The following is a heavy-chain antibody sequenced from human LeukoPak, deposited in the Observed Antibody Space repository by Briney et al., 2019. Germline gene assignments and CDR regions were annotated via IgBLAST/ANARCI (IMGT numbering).Heavy chain of an antibody. CDR1: GFTFSSYS. D-gene: IGHD3-22*01. CDR2: ISSSSSYI. J-gene: IGHJ4*02. Sequence: PGGSLRLSCAASGFTFSSYSMNWVRQAPGKGLEWVSSISSSSSYIYYADSVKGRFTIPRDNAKNSLYLQMNSLRAEDTAVYYCARNYYDSSGYYLADYWGQGTLVTVSS. CDR3: ARNYYDSSGYYLADY. V-gene: IGHV3-21*01.